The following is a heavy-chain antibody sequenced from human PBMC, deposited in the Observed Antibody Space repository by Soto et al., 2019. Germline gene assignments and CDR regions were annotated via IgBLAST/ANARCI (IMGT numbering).Heavy chain of an antibody. CDR3: AKSLRITGTFDY. V-gene: IGHV3-30*18. CDR1: GFTFSSYG. J-gene: IGHJ4*02. Sequence: GGSLRLSCAASGFTFSSYGMHWVRQAPGKGLEWVAVISYDGSNKYYADSVKGRFTISRDNSKNTLYLQMNSLRAEDTAVYYCAKSLRITGTFDYWGQGTLVTDSS. D-gene: IGHD1-20*01. CDR2: ISYDGSNK.